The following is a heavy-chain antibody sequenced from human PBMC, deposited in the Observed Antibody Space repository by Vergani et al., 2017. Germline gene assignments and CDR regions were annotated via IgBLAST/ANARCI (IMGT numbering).Heavy chain of an antibody. CDR1: GGSFSGYY. CDR2: INHSGST. J-gene: IGHJ4*02. D-gene: IGHD4-17*01. V-gene: IGHV4-34*01. Sequence: QVQLQQWGAGLLKPSETLSLTCAVYGGSFSGYYWSWIRQPPGKGLEWIGEINHSGSTNYNPSLKSRVTISVDTSKNQFSLKLSSVTAADTAVYYCARRGYGVTLDYWGQGTLVTVSS. CDR3: ARRGYGVTLDY.